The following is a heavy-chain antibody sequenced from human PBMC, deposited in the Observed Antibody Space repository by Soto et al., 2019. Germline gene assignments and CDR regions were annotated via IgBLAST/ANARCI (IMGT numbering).Heavy chain of an antibody. D-gene: IGHD3-22*01. Sequence: ASVKVSCKASGYTFTSYAMHWVRRAPGQGLEWMGWISAYNGNTNYAQKLQGRVTMTTDTSTSTAYMELRSLRSDDTAVYYCARVKGSGYHIWFDPWGQGTLVTVSS. V-gene: IGHV1-18*01. CDR2: ISAYNGNT. J-gene: IGHJ5*02. CDR3: ARVKGSGYHIWFDP. CDR1: GYTFTSYA.